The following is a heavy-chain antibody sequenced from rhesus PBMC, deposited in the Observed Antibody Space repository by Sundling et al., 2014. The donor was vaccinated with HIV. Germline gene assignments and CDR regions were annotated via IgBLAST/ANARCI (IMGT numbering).Heavy chain of an antibody. Sequence: QVQLQESGPGLVKPSETLSLTCGVSGASITSSNWWSWIRQPPGKGLEWIGSFYGNSPSTHYNPSLKNRVTISKDRSKNQFSLKLTSVIAADTAVYYCARAPGRYYGLDSWGQGVVVTVSS. CDR2: FYGNSPST. CDR3: ARAPGRYYGLDS. J-gene: IGHJ6*01. V-gene: IGHV4-65*02. CDR1: GASITSSNW.